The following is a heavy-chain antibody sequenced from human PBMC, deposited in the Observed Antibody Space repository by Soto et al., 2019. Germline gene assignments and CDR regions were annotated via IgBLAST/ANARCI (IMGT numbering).Heavy chain of an antibody. J-gene: IGHJ4*02. CDR1: GGTFSSYA. CDR2: IIPIFGTA. CDR3: ARSSGYYSGRGDY. D-gene: IGHD3-3*01. V-gene: IGHV1-69*13. Sequence: SVKVSCKASGGTFSSYAISWVRQAPGQGLEWMGGIIPIFGTANYAQKFQGRVTITADESTSTAYMELSSLRSEDTAVYYCARSSGYYSGRGDYWGQGTLVTVSS.